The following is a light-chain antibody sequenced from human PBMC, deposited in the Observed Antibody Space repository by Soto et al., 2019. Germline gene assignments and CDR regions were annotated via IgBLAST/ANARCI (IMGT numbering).Light chain of an antibody. CDR2: GNS. J-gene: IGLJ2*01. CDR3: QSYDSSRGAVV. Sequence: QSVLTQPPSVSGAPGQRVTISCTGSSSNIGAGYDVHWYQQLPGTAPKLLIYGNSNRPSGVPDRFSGSKSGTSASLAITGLQAEDAADYYCQSYDSSRGAVVFGGGTKLTVL. CDR1: SSNIGAGYD. V-gene: IGLV1-40*01.